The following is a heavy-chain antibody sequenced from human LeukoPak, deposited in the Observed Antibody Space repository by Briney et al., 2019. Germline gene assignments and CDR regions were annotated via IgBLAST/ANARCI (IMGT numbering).Heavy chain of an antibody. CDR1: GFTFSDYY. CDR3: ARAGVTGGSWGY. CDR2: TRSKADSYTT. V-gene: IGHV3-72*01. D-gene: IGHD2-8*02. J-gene: IGHJ4*02. Sequence: GGSLRLSCAASGFTFSDYYMDWVRQAPGKGLEWVCHTRSKADSYTTEYAASVRGSFTILRDDSKNSLYLHMNSLKTEDTPVYYCARAGVTGGSWGYWGQGTLVTVSS.